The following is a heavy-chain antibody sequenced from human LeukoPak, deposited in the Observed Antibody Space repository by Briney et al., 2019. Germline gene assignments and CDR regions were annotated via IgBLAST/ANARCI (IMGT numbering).Heavy chain of an antibody. J-gene: IGHJ4*02. V-gene: IGHV4-4*07. Sequence: SETLSLTCTVSGGSISSYYWSWIRQPAGKGLEWIGRIYTSGSTNYNPSLKSRVTMSVDTSKNQFSLKLSSVTAADTAVYYCARVKSVYSSSTYYFDYWGQGTLVTVSS. CDR3: ARVKSVYSSSTYYFDY. D-gene: IGHD6-13*01. CDR2: IYTSGST. CDR1: GGSISSYY.